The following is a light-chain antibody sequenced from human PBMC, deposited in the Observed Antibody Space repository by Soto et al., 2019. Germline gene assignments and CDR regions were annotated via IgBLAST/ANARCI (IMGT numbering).Light chain of an antibody. J-gene: IGKJ1*01. V-gene: IGKV1-39*01. CDR3: QQSYSTHWT. CDR2: AAS. CDR1: QSIRSY. Sequence: DIQMTQSPSSLSSSVGDRVTITCRASQSIRSYLNWYQQKPGKAPKLLIYAASSLQSGVASRFSGSGSGTDFTLTISSLQPEDFATYYCQQSYSTHWTFGQGTKVEMK.